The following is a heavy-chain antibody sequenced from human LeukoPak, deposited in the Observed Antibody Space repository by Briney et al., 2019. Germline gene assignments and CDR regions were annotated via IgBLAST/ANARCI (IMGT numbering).Heavy chain of an antibody. CDR3: ARDLYGGNLFDL. V-gene: IGHV7-4-1*02. CDR2: INTDTGNP. Sequence: GASVKVSCKASGYTFTNYAINWVRQAPGQGLEWVGWINTDTGNPMYALGLTGRFVFSLDISVGTAYLQISSLQTDDTAIYYCARDLYGGNLFDLWGQGTLVTVSS. D-gene: IGHD4-23*01. CDR1: GYTFTNYA. J-gene: IGHJ4*02.